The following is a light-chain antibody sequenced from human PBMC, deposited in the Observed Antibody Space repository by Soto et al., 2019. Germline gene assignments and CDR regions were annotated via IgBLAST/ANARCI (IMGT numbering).Light chain of an antibody. CDR3: QQYATYAPST. CDR1: QGIGTW. CDR2: DAS. V-gene: IGKV1-5*01. J-gene: IGKJ1*01. Sequence: EIQMTQSPSTLSASVGDRITITCRASQGIGTWLAWYQHRPGEGPKLLIHDASSLESGVPSRFSGSGSATEFSLTISSLESGDSGTYHCQQYATYAPSTFGQGTKVDNK.